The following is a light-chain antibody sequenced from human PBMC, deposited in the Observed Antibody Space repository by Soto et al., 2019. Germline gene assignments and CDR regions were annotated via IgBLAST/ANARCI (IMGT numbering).Light chain of an antibody. Sequence: DIVKTQSPDSLAVSMGERATINCKSSQSVLYSSTNKNYLAWYQQKPGQPPKLLIYWASTRESGVPDRFSGSGSGTDFTLTISSLQAEDVSVYYCQQYYSIPLTFGGGTKVEIK. CDR2: WAS. V-gene: IGKV4-1*01. CDR3: QQYYSIPLT. J-gene: IGKJ4*01. CDR1: QSVLYSSTNKNY.